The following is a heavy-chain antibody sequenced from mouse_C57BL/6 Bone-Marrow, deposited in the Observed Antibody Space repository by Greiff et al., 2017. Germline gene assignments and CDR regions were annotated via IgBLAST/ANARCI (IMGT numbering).Heavy chain of an antibody. V-gene: IGHV1-80*01. Sequence: QVQLQQSGAELVKPGASVKISCKASGYAFSSYWMNWVKQRPGKGLEWIGQIYPGDGDTNYNGKFKGKATLTADKSSSTAYMQLSSLTSEDSAVYFCARLILRYYAMDYWGQGTSVTVSS. CDR3: ARLILRYYAMDY. D-gene: IGHD1-1*01. CDR2: IYPGDGDT. CDR1: GYAFSSYW. J-gene: IGHJ4*01.